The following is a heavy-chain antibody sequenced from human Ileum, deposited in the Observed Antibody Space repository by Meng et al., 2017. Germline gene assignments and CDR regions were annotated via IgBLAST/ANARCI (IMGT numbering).Heavy chain of an antibody. V-gene: IGHV4-30-4*01. J-gene: IGHJ4*02. Sequence: QVQLQESGPGLVKPSQTLSLTCTVSGDSLTSVNIQWSWIRQSPGKGPEYIGYIYYDGNTYYNPSLKSRLIISIDTSRNEFSLRLNSVTAADTAVYYCAREFYVDTAMVIDSWGQGTLVTVSS. D-gene: IGHD5-18*01. CDR2: IYYDGNT. CDR3: AREFYVDTAMVIDS. CDR1: GDSLTSVNIQ.